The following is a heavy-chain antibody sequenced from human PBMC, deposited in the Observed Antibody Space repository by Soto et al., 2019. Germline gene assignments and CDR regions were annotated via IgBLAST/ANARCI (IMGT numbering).Heavy chain of an antibody. CDR1: GGTFSSYT. Sequence: QVQLVQSGAEVKKPGSSVKVSCKASGGTFSSYTISWVRQAPGQGLEWMGRIIPILGIANYAQKFQGRVTITADKSTSTAYVELSSLRAEDTAVYYCARGYYYGSGSYSNWFDPWGQGTLVTVSS. J-gene: IGHJ5*02. CDR2: IIPILGIA. V-gene: IGHV1-69*02. D-gene: IGHD3-10*01. CDR3: ARGYYYGSGSYSNWFDP.